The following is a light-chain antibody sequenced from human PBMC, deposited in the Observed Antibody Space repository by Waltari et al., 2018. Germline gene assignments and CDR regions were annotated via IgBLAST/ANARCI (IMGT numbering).Light chain of an antibody. J-gene: IGLJ3*02. CDR2: LNSDGSH. Sequence: QLVLTQSPSASASLGASVKLTCTLSSGHSSYAIAWHQQQPEKGPRYLMKLNSDGSHSKGDGIPDRVSGSSSGAERYLTIASLQSEDEADYYCQIWGTGIWVFGGGTKLTVL. CDR3: QIWGTGIWV. V-gene: IGLV4-69*01. CDR1: SGHSSYA.